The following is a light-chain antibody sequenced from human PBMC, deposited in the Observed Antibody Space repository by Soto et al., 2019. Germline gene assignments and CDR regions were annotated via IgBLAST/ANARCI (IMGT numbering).Light chain of an antibody. Sequence: QSVLTQPPSVSGAPGQRVTISGTGSSSNIGAGYDVHWYQQLPGTAPKLLIYGNSNRPSGVPDLFSGSKSGTSASLAITGLQAEDEADYYCQSYDSSLSGFYVFGTGTKVTVL. CDR2: GNS. CDR3: QSYDSSLSGFYV. J-gene: IGLJ1*01. CDR1: SSNIGAGYD. V-gene: IGLV1-40*01.